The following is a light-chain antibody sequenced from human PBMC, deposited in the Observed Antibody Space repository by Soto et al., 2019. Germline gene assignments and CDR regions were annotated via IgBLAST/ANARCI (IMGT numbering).Light chain of an antibody. V-gene: IGKV3-15*01. Sequence: EIVMTQSPATLSVSPGERATFSCRASQSVSSNLAWYQQKFGQAPRLLIYDASTRATGIPARFSGSGSGTEFTLTISSLQSEDLAVYYCQQYNNWPPLTFGGGTKVEIK. CDR3: QQYNNWPPLT. CDR2: DAS. CDR1: QSVSSN. J-gene: IGKJ4*01.